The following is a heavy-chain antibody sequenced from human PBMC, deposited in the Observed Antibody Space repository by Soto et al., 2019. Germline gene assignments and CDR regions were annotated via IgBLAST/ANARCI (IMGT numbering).Heavy chain of an antibody. D-gene: IGHD3-3*01. CDR2: INHSGST. CDR1: GGSCSGYY. Sequence: PSETLSLTCAVYGGSCSGYYCSWIRQPPGKGLDWIGEINHSGSTNYNPSLKSRVTISVDTSKNQFSLKLISVTAADTAVYYCARVAGYYDFWSGRSYYYHGMDVWGQGTTVTVSS. J-gene: IGHJ6*02. V-gene: IGHV4-34*01. CDR3: ARVAGYYDFWSGRSYYYHGMDV.